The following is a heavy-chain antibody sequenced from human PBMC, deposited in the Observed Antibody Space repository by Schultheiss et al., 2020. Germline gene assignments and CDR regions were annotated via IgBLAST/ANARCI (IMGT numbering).Heavy chain of an antibody. CDR3: SRHYDPSGYYWGFFDH. D-gene: IGHD3-22*01. Sequence: GGSLSLSCAASGFNVSTDYMSWVRQAPGKGLEWISVLFSGGHTAYAESVQGRFIISRDNSRNTLILQLNSLRTEDTALFYCSRHYDPSGYYWGFFDHWGRGTLVTVTS. V-gene: IGHV3-66*04. CDR1: GFNVSTDY. J-gene: IGHJ4*02. CDR2: LFSGGHT.